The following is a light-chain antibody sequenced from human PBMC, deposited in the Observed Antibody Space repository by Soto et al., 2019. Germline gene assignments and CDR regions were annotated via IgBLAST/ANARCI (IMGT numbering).Light chain of an antibody. J-gene: IGLJ1*01. CDR2: EVS. Sequence: ALTQPHSPSASPGQSVTISCTGTSSDIGGDNYVSWYQQHPGKAPKLMIYEVSKRPSGVPDRFSGSKSGNTASLNVSGLQAEDEADYYCSSYAGSNTYVFGTGTKVTVL. CDR1: SSDIGGDNY. V-gene: IGLV2-8*01. CDR3: SSYAGSNTYV.